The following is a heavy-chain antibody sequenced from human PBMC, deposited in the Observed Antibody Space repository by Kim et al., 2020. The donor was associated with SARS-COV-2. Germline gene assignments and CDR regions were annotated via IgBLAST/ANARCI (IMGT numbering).Heavy chain of an antibody. Sequence: GASLKISCRASGYTFTSHWIGWVRQVPGKGLEWIGIIYPPYSYPRYRPSFQGQVTISVDKAINTSYLQWNSLQASGIAISYCAMRGNDPSSSSFDLLGQG. D-gene: IGHD1-1*01. CDR2: IYPPYSYP. CDR1: GYTFTSHW. V-gene: IGHV5-51*01. CDR3: AMRGNDPSSSSFDL. J-gene: IGHJ3*01.